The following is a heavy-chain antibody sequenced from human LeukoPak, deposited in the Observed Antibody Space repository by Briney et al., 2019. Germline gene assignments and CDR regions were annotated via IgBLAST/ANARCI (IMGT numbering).Heavy chain of an antibody. J-gene: IGHJ4*02. CDR2: ISGSGGST. Sequence: PGGSLRLSCAASGFTFSSYAMSWVRQAPGKGLEWVSAISGSGGSTYYADSVKGRFTISRDNSKNTLYLQMNGLRAEDTAVYYCAKDPRSAYDYVWGSYRYAGFDYWGQGTLVTVSS. CDR1: GFTFSSYA. D-gene: IGHD3-16*02. V-gene: IGHV3-23*01. CDR3: AKDPRSAYDYVWGSYRYAGFDY.